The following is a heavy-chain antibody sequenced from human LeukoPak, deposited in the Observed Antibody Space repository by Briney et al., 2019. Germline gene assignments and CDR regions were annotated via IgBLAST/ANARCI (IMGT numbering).Heavy chain of an antibody. J-gene: IGHJ4*02. V-gene: IGHV4-4*02. CDR2: IYHSGST. CDR1: GGSISSSNW. Sequence: SETLSLTCAVSGGSISSSNWWSWVRQPPGKGLEWIGEIYHSGSTNYNPSLKSRVTISIDTSKNQFSLKLSSLTAADTALYYCARGPGTWYYYWGQGTLVTVSS. D-gene: IGHD6-13*01. CDR3: ARGPGTWYYY.